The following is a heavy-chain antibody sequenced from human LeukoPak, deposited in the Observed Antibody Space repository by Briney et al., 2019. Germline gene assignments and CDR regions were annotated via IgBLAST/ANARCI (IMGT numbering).Heavy chain of an antibody. D-gene: IGHD3-3*01. CDR1: GGSFSGYY. CDR2: INHSGST. V-gene: IGHV4-34*01. Sequence: SETLSLTCAVYGGSFSGYYWSWIRQPPGKGLEWIGEINHSGSTNYNPSLKSRVTISVDTSKNQFSLKLSSVTAADTAVYYCARRRIFGVVTTLQPFDYWGQGTLVTVSS. J-gene: IGHJ4*02. CDR3: ARRRIFGVVTTLQPFDY.